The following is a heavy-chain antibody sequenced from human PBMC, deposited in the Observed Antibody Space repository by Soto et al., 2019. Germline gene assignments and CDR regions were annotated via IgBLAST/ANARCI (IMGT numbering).Heavy chain of an antibody. CDR2: IIPIFGTA. Sequence: QVQLVQSGAEVKKPGSSVKVSCKASGGTFSSYAISWVRQAPGQGLEWLGGIIPIFGTANYAQKFQGRVTMTAHESTSTAYMELSSLRSEDTAVYYCASSVAKYYYYGMDVWGQGTTVTVSS. D-gene: IGHD5-12*01. V-gene: IGHV1-69*12. CDR1: GGTFSSYA. J-gene: IGHJ6*02. CDR3: ASSVAKYYYYGMDV.